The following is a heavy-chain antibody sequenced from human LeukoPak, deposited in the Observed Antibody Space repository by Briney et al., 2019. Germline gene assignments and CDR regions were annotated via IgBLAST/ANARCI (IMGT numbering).Heavy chain of an antibody. CDR1: GFTFSSYG. V-gene: IGHV3-33*01. CDR3: ARVGEHSSSWYIYYHYGMDV. Sequence: PGRSLRLSCAASGFTFSSYGMHWVRQAPGKGLKWVAVIWYDGSNKYYADSVKGRFTISRDNSKNTLYLQMNSLRAEDTAVYYCARVGEHSSSWYIYYHYGMDVWGQGTTVTVSS. J-gene: IGHJ6*02. D-gene: IGHD6-13*01. CDR2: IWYDGSNK.